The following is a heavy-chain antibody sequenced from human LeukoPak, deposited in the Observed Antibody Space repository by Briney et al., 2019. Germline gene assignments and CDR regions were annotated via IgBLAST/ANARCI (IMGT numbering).Heavy chain of an antibody. Sequence: ASVKVPCKASGYTFTGYYMHWVRQAPGQGLEWMGWINPTNGGTNYAQKFQGRVTMTTDTSTNTAFMELRWLTSDDTAVYYCARPRIESGGYYYGHWGQGTLVTVSS. D-gene: IGHD3-22*01. CDR2: INPTNGGT. CDR1: GYTFTGYY. CDR3: ARPRIESGGYYYGH. V-gene: IGHV1-2*02. J-gene: IGHJ4*02.